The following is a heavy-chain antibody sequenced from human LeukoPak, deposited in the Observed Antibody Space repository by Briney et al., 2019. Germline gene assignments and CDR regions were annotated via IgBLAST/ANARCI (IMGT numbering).Heavy chain of an antibody. V-gene: IGHV4-34*01. CDR2: INYTGST. CDR1: GGSFSGSY. Sequence: PSETLSLTCAVYGGSFSGSYWSWIRHVPGKGLEWIGEINYTGSTSYNPSLKSRVTISVDTSQNQFFLLLTSVTAADTAVFYCARQPYYYGSGSFGFWGQGTLVTVSS. CDR3: ARQPYYYGSGSFGF. D-gene: IGHD3-10*01. J-gene: IGHJ4*02.